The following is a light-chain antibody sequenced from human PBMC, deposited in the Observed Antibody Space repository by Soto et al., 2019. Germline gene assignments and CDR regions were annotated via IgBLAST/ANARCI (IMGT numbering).Light chain of an antibody. V-gene: IGKV1-33*01. J-gene: IGKJ2*01. CDR1: QDINNY. CDR2: DAS. Sequence: DLPMTQSPSSLSASVGDRVTITCQASQDINNYLNWYQQKPGKAPKLLIYDASNLETGVPSRLSGSGSGTDFTFTISSLQPEDIATYYCQQYDNLPYTFGQGTKLEIK. CDR3: QQYDNLPYT.